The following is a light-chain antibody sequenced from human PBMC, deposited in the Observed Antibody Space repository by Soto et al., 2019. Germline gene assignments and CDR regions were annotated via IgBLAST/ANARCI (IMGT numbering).Light chain of an antibody. CDR1: QSPVTTDGNTY. Sequence: DIVMTQSPLSLPVTLGQPASISCRSSQSPVTTDGNTYLNWFQQRPGQSPRRLIYKVSIRDTGVPERFSGSGSGTEFTLNISRVEVEDVGVYFCMQGTDWPYTFGQGTKLEI. CDR2: KVS. J-gene: IGKJ2*01. CDR3: MQGTDWPYT. V-gene: IGKV2-30*01.